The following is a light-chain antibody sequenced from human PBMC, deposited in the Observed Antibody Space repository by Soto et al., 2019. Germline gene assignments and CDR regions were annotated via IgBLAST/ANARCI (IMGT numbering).Light chain of an antibody. V-gene: IGKV1-5*03. CDR3: QQYNSYSRA. J-gene: IGKJ1*01. CDR1: QNIGSW. CDR2: KAS. Sequence: DIQMTQSPSTLSASVGDRVTITCRASQNIGSWLAWYQQKPGKVPKVLIYKASSLESGVPLRFSGSGSGTEFTLTISSLQADDFATYYCQQYNSYSRAFGQGTKV.